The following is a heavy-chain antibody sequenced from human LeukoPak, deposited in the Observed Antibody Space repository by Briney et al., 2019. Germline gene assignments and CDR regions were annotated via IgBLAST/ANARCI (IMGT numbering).Heavy chain of an antibody. CDR1: GGSIRNFY. CDR2: IHSSGST. D-gene: IGHD6-19*01. J-gene: IGHJ4*02. CDR3: ARGGWSLDY. V-gene: IGHV4-59*01. Sequence: SETLSLTCTVPGGSIRNFYWSWVRQPPGEGLEWLGYIHSSGSTYYNPSLKSRVDISADTSKNQFSLKLNSVTAADTAVYYCARGGWSLDYWGPGTLVTVSS.